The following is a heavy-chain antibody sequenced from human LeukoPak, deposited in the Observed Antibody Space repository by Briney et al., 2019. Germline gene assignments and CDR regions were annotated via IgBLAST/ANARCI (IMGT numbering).Heavy chain of an antibody. CDR3: ARPYCSGGSCYDPLFDY. CDR2: ISAYNGNT. Sequence: GASVKVSCKASGYTFTSYGISWVRQAPGQGLEWMGWISAYNGNTNYAQKLQGRVTMTTDTSTSTAYMELRSLRSDDTAVYYCARPYCSGGSCYDPLFDYWGQGTLVTVSS. V-gene: IGHV1-18*01. J-gene: IGHJ4*02. D-gene: IGHD2-15*01. CDR1: GYTFTSYG.